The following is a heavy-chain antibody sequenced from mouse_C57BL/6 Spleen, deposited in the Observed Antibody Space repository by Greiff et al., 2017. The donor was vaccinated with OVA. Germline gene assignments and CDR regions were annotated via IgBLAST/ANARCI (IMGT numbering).Heavy chain of an antibody. CDR3: TRGSEYDGNYFDY. CDR2: ISSGGDYI. Sequence: EVQLVESGAGLVKPGGSLKLSCAASGFTFSSSSMSWVRQTPEASLEWVTYISSGGDYIYYSYTGKGRFTISRDNAMTTLYHQMSSLKSEDTAMYYCTRGSEYDGNYFDYWGQGTTLTVSS. CDR1: GFTFSSSS. D-gene: IGHD2-4*01. J-gene: IGHJ2*01. V-gene: IGHV5-9-1*02.